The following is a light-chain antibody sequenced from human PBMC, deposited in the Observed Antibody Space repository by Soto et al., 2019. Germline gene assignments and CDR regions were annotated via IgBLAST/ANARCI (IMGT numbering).Light chain of an antibody. Sequence: QSVLTQPASVSGSPGQSITISCTGTSSDVGGYNYVSWYQQHPGKAPKLMIYEVSNRPSRVSNRFSGSKSGNTASLTISGLQAEDEADYYCSSYTSSSTLVFGGGTQLTVL. J-gene: IGLJ7*01. CDR3: SSYTSSSTLV. V-gene: IGLV2-14*01. CDR2: EVS. CDR1: SSDVGGYNY.